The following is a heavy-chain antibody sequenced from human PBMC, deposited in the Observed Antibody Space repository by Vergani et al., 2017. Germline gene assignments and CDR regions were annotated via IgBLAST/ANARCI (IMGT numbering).Heavy chain of an antibody. CDR2: IKSKTDGGTT. V-gene: IGHV3-15*01. CDR1: GFTFSSYW. J-gene: IGHJ4*02. Sequence: EVQLLESGGGLVQPGGSLRLSCAASGFTFSSYWMSWVRQAPGKGLEWVGRIKSKTDGGTTDYAAPVKGRFTISRDDSKNTLYLQMNSLKTEDTAVYYCTTVTVTTGPNFDYWGQGTLVTVSS. CDR3: TTVTVTTGPNFDY. D-gene: IGHD4-17*01.